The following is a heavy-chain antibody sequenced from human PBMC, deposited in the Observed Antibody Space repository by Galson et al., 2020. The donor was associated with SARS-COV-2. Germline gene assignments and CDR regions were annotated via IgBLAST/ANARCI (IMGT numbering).Heavy chain of an antibody. CDR1: GFTFSSYG. V-gene: IGHV3-30*18. CDR3: AKEGIDCSSTSCYEGWVYYYYGMDV. Sequence: GGSLRLSCAASGFTFSSYGMHWVRQAPGKGLEWVAVISYDGSNKYYADPVKGRFTISRANSKNTLYLQMNSLRAEDTAVYYCAKEGIDCSSTSCYEGWVYYYYGMDVWGQGTTVTVSS. D-gene: IGHD2-2*01. J-gene: IGHJ6*02. CDR2: ISYDGSNK.